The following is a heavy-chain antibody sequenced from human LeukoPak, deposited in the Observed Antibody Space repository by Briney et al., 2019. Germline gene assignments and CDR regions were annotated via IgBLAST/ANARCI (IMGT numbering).Heavy chain of an antibody. CDR1: GFTFSSYE. J-gene: IGHJ5*02. CDR2: ISSSATTI. V-gene: IGHV3-48*03. Sequence: GGSLRLSCAASGFTFSSYEMNWVRQAPGKGLEWVSYISSSATTIYYADSVKGRFTISRDNAKNSLYLQTNSLRAEDTAVYYCAREGCSSTSCYDPWGQGTLVTVSS. D-gene: IGHD2-2*01. CDR3: AREGCSSTSCYDP.